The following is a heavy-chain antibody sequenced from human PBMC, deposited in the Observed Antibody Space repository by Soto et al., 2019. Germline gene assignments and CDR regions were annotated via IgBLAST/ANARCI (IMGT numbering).Heavy chain of an antibody. CDR3: ASGGHVVVVTAALDY. Sequence: QVQLMQSGAEVKRPGASVKVSCKAFGDTFTDYYIHWVRQAPGQGLEWMGTVNPSGGHTTYAQHFLGRLTMTRDTSTSTLYMELTSLTSDDTAIYYCASGGHVVVVTAALDYWGQGTLVTVSS. CDR2: VNPSGGHT. V-gene: IGHV1-46*01. CDR1: GDTFTDYY. D-gene: IGHD2-21*02. J-gene: IGHJ4*02.